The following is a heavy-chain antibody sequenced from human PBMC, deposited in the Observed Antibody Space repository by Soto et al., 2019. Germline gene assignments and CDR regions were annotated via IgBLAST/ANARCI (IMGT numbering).Heavy chain of an antibody. CDR3: VRQNKRIQLWHHFDY. CDR1: AYNFTSHW. Sequence: GESLTLSCKASAYNFTSHWIGWVRQMPGKGLEWMGIIYPGDSDIRYSPSFQGQVTISADKSITTAYLQWSGLKASDTAIYYCVRQNKRIQLWHHFDYWGQGILVTVYS. D-gene: IGHD5-18*01. J-gene: IGHJ4*02. CDR2: IYPGDSDI. V-gene: IGHV5-51*01.